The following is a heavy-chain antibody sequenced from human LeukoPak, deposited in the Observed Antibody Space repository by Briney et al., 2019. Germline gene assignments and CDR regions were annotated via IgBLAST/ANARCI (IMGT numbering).Heavy chain of an antibody. V-gene: IGHV3-66*01. CDR1: GFTVSSNY. Sequence: GGSLRLSCAASGFTVSSNYMSWVRQAPGKGLEWVSVIYSGGSTYYADSVKGRFTISRDNSKNTLYLQMNSLRAEDTAVYYCARGGGYRTNYFDYWGQGTLVTVSS. D-gene: IGHD1-14*01. CDR2: IYSGGST. J-gene: IGHJ4*02. CDR3: ARGGGYRTNYFDY.